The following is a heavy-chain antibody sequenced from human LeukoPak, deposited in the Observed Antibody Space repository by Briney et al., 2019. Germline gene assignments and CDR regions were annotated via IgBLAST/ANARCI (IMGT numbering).Heavy chain of an antibody. V-gene: IGHV4-34*01. CDR1: GGSFSGSY. Sequence: PSETLSLTCAVYGGSFSGSYWSWIRQSPGKGLEWIGEIIHSGSTTYNPSLKSRVTFSIDTSKNQSSLKLSSVTAADTAVYYCARGGGDWNDAYQNAFDIWDQGTMGTVSS. D-gene: IGHD1-1*01. CDR2: IIHSGST. J-gene: IGHJ3*02. CDR3: ARGGGDWNDAYQNAFDI.